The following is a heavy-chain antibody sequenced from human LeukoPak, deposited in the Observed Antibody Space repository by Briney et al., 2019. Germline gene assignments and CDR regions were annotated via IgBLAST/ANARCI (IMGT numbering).Heavy chain of an antibody. J-gene: IGHJ6*02. D-gene: IGHD3-10*02. CDR1: GGSFSGYY. CDR2: INHSGST. V-gene: IGHV4-34*01. CDR3: ARRTDYDIRGSDYYYYGMDV. Sequence: SETLSLTCAVYGGSFSGYYWSWIRQPPGKGLEWIGEINHSGSTNYNPSLKSRLTISVDTSKNQFSLKLSSVTAADTAVYYCARRTDYDIRGSDYYYYGMDVWGQGTTVTVSS.